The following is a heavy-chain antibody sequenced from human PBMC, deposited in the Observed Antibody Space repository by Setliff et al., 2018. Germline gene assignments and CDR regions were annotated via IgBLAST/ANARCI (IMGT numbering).Heavy chain of an antibody. CDR1: GDSFSNYA. Sequence: SVKVSCKASGDSFSNYAISWVRQAPGQGLEWMGGLIPMFGTPGYAQKFQDRVTITTDESTSTAYMELNSLTSEDTAVYYCARSPALLGIVYLDPWGQGTRVTAPQ. CDR2: LIPMFGTP. V-gene: IGHV1-69*05. CDR3: ARSPALLGIVYLDP. D-gene: IGHD2-15*01. J-gene: IGHJ5*02.